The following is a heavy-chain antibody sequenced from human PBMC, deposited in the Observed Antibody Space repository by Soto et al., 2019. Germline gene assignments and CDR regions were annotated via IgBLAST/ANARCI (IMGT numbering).Heavy chain of an antibody. V-gene: IGHV1-69*01. CDR2: IIPIFGTE. J-gene: IGHJ6*02. D-gene: IGHD3-22*01. CDR1: GGTFSSYA. Sequence: QVQLVQSGAEVKKPGSSVKVSCKASGGTFSSYAISWVRQAPGQAREWMGGIIPIFGTENYAQKFQGTVTITADESTSTAYMELSSLRSEDTALYYCARDGTLHYYDSSGEGGMDVWGQGPTVTVSS. CDR3: ARDGTLHYYDSSGEGGMDV.